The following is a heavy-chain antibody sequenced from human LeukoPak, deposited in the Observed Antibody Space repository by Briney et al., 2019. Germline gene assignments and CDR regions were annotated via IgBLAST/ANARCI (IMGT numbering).Heavy chain of an antibody. CDR1: GFSFSRYW. J-gene: IGHJ4*03. CDR2: IKEDGSEK. CDR3: GKGNPYGESDF. D-gene: IGHD4-17*01. V-gene: IGHV3-7*05. Sequence: GGSLRLSCAASGFSFSRYWMTWVRQAPGKGLEWVANIKEDGSEKNHVDSLKDRFTISRDNAKNSVFLQMNSLRAEDTAIYYWGKGNPYGESDFWGQGTLVTVFS.